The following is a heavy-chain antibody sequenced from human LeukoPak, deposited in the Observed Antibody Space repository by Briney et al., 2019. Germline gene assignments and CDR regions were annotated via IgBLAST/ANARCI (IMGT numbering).Heavy chain of an antibody. CDR2: INHSGST. D-gene: IGHD3-10*01. J-gene: IGHJ5*02. CDR3: ARPRGFGQGIDP. CDR1: GGSFSGYY. Sequence: SETLSLTCAVYGGSFSGYYWSWIRQPPGKGLEWIGEINHSGSTNYNPSLKSRVTISVDTSKNQFPLKLSSVTAADTAVYYCARPRGFGQGIDPWGQGTLVTVSS. V-gene: IGHV4-34*01.